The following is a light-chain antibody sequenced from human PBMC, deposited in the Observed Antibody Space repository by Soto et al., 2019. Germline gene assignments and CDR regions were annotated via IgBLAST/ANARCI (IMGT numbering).Light chain of an antibody. CDR3: QHYNNWPPWT. V-gene: IGKV3-15*01. CDR1: QSVNNN. Sequence: EIVMTQSPATLSVSPGGRATLSCRASQSVNNNLAWYQQKFGQAPRLLIFGASTRATGIPARFSGSGSGTEFTLTISSLQSEDFAVYYCQHYNNWPPWTFGQGTRVEIK. J-gene: IGKJ1*01. CDR2: GAS.